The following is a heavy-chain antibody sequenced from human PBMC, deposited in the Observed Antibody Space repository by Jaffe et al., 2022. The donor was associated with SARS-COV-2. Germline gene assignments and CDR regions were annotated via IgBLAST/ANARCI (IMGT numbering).Heavy chain of an antibody. CDR2: IYPGDSDT. CDR1: GYSFTSYW. J-gene: IGHJ5*02. V-gene: IGHV5-51*01. CDR3: ARHLVTWGSSTSSLSSHNWFDP. D-gene: IGHD2-2*01. Sequence: EVQLVQSGAEVKKPGESLKISCKGSGYSFTSYWIGWVRQMPGKGLEWMGIIYPGDSDTRYSPSFQGQVTISADKSISTAYLQWSSLKASDTAMYYCARHLVTWGSSTSSLSSHNWFDPWGQGTLVTVSS.